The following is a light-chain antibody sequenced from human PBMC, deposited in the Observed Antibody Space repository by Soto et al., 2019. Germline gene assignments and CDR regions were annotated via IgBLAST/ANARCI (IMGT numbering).Light chain of an antibody. CDR3: QQYGRSHPT. J-gene: IGKJ2*01. CDR2: GAS. Sequence: ENVLTQSPGTLSLSPGERATLSCRARQVISNTDLAWYQQRPGQAPRVLIFGASNRATGIPDRFSGGGSGTDFTLTINRLEPEDAAVYYCQQYGRSHPTFCQGTKVEIK. V-gene: IGKV3-20*01. CDR1: QVISNTD.